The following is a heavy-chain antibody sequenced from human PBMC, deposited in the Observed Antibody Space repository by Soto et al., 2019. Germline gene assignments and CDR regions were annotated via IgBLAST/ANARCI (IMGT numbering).Heavy chain of an antibody. CDR2: ISSSSSYI. Sequence: GGSLRLSCAASGFTFSSYSMNWVRQAPGKGLEWVSSISSSSSYIYYADSVKGRFTISRDNAKNSLYLQMNSLRAEDTAVYYCARDSYSSSSPYYFDYWGQGTLVTVSS. CDR1: GFTFSSYS. J-gene: IGHJ4*02. V-gene: IGHV3-21*01. D-gene: IGHD6-6*01. CDR3: ARDSYSSSSPYYFDY.